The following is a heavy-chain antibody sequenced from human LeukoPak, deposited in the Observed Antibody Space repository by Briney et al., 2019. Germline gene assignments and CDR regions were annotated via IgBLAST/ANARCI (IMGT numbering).Heavy chain of an antibody. CDR2: IIPIFGTA. J-gene: IGHJ4*02. Sequence: SVKVSCKASGYTFTSYGISWVRQAPGQGLEWMGGIIPIFGTANYAQKFQGRVTITTDESTSTAYMELSSLRSEDTAVYYCAGLGGYYDSSGYYFDYWGQGTLVTVSS. CDR1: GYTFTSYG. D-gene: IGHD3-22*01. V-gene: IGHV1-69*05. CDR3: AGLGGYYDSSGYYFDY.